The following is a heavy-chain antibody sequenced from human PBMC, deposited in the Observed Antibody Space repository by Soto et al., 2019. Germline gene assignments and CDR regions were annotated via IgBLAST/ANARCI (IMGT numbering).Heavy chain of an antibody. CDR1: GGSISSPTYY. CDR2: IYYSGST. J-gene: IGHJ4*02. D-gene: IGHD1-1*01. V-gene: IGHV4-39*01. Sequence: PSETLSLTCSVSGGSISSPTYYWGWIRQPPGKGLEWIGGIYYSGSTYYSPSLKSRVTISVDTSKNQFSLKVSSVTAADTAVYYCARLPGITTSRRDYWGQGTLVTVSS. CDR3: ARLPGITTSRRDY.